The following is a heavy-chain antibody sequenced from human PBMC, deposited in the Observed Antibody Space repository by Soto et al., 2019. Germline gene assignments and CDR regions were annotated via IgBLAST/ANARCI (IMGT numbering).Heavy chain of an antibody. V-gene: IGHV4-34*01. CDR2: INHSGST. CDR1: GGSSSGYY. J-gene: IGHJ4*02. Sequence: PSETLSLTCAVYGGSSSGYYWSWIRQPPGKGLEWIGEINHSGSTNYNPSLKSRVTISVDTSKNQFSLKLSSVTAADTAVYYCARGQRYFRWLLWALHYCRQGPLVTFS. D-gene: IGHD3-9*01. CDR3: ARGQRYFRWLLWALHY.